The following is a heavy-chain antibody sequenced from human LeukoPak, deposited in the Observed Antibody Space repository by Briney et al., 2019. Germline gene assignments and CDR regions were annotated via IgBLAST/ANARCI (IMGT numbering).Heavy chain of an antibody. D-gene: IGHD4-17*01. CDR3: ARDRGYGDHVGNWFDP. CDR1: GGSLSSSSYY. CDR2: IYYSGST. Sequence: SETLSLTCTVSGGSLSSSSYYWGWIRQPPGKGLEWIGSIYYSGSTYYNPSLKSRVTISVDTSKNQFSLKLSSVTAADTAVYYCARDRGYGDHVGNWFDPWGQGTLVTVSS. V-gene: IGHV4-39*07. J-gene: IGHJ5*02.